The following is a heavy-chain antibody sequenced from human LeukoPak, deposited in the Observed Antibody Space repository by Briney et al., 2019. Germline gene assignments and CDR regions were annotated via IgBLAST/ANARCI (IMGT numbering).Heavy chain of an antibody. CDR1: GNTFTSYY. CDR2: IDPSGG. CDR3: ARTYYYDSSGYYPLAY. D-gene: IGHD3-22*01. J-gene: IGHJ4*02. V-gene: IGHV1-46*01. Sequence: ASVNVSCTASGNTFTSYYMHWVRQAPGQGLEWMGIIDPSGGTYAQRFQGRVTMTRDTSTSTVYMELSSLRSEDTAVYFCARTYYYDSSGYYPLAYWGQGTLVTVSS.